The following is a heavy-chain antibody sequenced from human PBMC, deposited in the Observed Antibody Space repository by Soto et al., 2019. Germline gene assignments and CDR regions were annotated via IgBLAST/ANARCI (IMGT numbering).Heavy chain of an antibody. J-gene: IGHJ4*02. CDR2: INHSGST. CDR3: ARGSGNHFRYCSGGSCYLGYGHFDY. CDR1: GGSFSGYY. Sequence: SETLSLTCAVYGGSFSGYYWSWIRQPPGKGLEWIGEINHSGSTNYNPSIKSRVTISVDTSKNQFSLKLSSVTAADTAVYYCARGSGNHFRYCSGGSCYLGYGHFDYWGQGTLVTVSS. V-gene: IGHV4-34*01. D-gene: IGHD2-15*01.